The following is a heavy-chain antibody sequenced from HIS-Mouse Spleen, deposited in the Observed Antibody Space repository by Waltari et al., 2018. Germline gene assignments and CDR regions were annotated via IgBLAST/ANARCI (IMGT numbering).Heavy chain of an antibody. CDR1: GGSISSSSYY. Sequence: QLQLQESGPGLVKPSETLSLTCTVSGGSISSSSYYWGWIRQPTGKGLEWIGSIYYSGDTSHNPSLKSRVTISVDTSKTQFSLKLSSVTAADTAVYYCAREIPYSSSWYDWYFDLWGRGTLVTVSS. D-gene: IGHD6-13*01. CDR2: IYYSGDT. J-gene: IGHJ2*01. V-gene: IGHV4-39*07. CDR3: AREIPYSSSWYDWYFDL.